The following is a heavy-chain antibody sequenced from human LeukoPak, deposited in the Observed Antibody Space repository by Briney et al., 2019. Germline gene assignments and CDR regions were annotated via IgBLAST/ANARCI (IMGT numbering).Heavy chain of an antibody. CDR3: AKSVRLDYYYYMDV. Sequence: PGGSLRLSCAASGFLFGSYWMSWVRQAPGKGLEWVANINQDGSEKYYVDSVKGRFTISRDNSKNTLYLQMNSLRAEDTAVYYCAKSVRLDYYYYMDVWGKGTTVTVSS. D-gene: IGHD3-16*01. V-gene: IGHV3-7*03. CDR1: GFLFGSYW. CDR2: INQDGSEK. J-gene: IGHJ6*03.